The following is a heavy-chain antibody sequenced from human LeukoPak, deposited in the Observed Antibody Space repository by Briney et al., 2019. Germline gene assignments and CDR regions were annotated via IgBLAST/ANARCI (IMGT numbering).Heavy chain of an antibody. CDR1: GFTFSSYG. CDR2: ISHDGTVT. Sequence: PGRSLRLSCAASGFTFSSYGMQWVRQAPDKGLEWVAVISHDGTVTYYAESVKGRFTISRDKAKNTVSLQMNSLRVDDTGLYYCAKESTARSARSFDYWGQGTLATVSP. J-gene: IGHJ4*02. D-gene: IGHD3-3*01. V-gene: IGHV3-30*18. CDR3: AKESTARSARSFDY.